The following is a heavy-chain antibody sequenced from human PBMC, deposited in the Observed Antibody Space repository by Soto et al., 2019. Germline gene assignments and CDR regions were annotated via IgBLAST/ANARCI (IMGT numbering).Heavy chain of an antibody. V-gene: IGHV3-21*01. CDR1: KFSFSNYN. CDR3: ASLVGAVY. J-gene: IGHJ4*02. Sequence: GGSLRLSCAASKFSFSNYNMHWVRQAPGKGLEWVSSISSGSTYIYYADSVKGRFTISRDNAKNSLYLQMNSLRAEGTAVYYCASLVGAVYWGQGTLVTVSS. D-gene: IGHD1-26*01. CDR2: ISSGSTYI.